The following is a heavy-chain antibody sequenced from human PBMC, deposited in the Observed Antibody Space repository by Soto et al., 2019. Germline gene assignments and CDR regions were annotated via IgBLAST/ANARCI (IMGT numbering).Heavy chain of an antibody. D-gene: IGHD1-26*01. CDR3: ARDDSGFSGSHYIDYFNY. V-gene: IGHV1-24*01. CDR2: FDPEDGEI. CDR1: GYTLTELS. Sequence: ASVKVSCKVSGYTLTELSIHWVRQAPGKGLEWMGGFDPEDGEIIYAQKFQGRVTMTEDTSTDTAYMELSSLRSEDTAVYYCARDDSGFSGSHYIDYFNYWGQGALVTVSS. J-gene: IGHJ4*02.